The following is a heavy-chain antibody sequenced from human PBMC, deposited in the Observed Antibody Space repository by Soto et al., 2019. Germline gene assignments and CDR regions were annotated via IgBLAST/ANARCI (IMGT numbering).Heavy chain of an antibody. Sequence: QITLKESGPALVKPTQTLTLTCSFSGFSLSTSGVGVVWIRQPPGEALEWLALIYWDDGKRYSASLKNRLNITTDTSRNQVVLTVTNMDPVDTATFFCAYFSATVTTGHFDYWGQGTLVTVSS. D-gene: IGHD4-17*01. J-gene: IGHJ4*02. CDR1: GFSLSTSGVG. V-gene: IGHV2-5*02. CDR3: AYFSATVTTGHFDY. CDR2: IYWDDGK.